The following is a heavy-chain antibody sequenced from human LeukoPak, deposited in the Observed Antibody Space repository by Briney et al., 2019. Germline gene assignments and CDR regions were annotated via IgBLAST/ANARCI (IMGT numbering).Heavy chain of an antibody. CDR2: IYYSGST. Sequence: SETLSLTCTVSGGSISSYYWSWIRQPPGRGLEWIGYIYYSGSTNYNPSLKSRVTISVDTSKNQFSLKLSSVTAADTAVYHCARGGDSSGYPLFDYWGQGTLVTVSS. V-gene: IGHV4-59*01. CDR3: ARGGDSSGYPLFDY. J-gene: IGHJ4*02. CDR1: GGSISSYY. D-gene: IGHD3-22*01.